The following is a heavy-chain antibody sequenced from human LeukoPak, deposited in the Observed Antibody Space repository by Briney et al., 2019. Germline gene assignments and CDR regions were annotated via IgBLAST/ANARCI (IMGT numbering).Heavy chain of an antibody. V-gene: IGHV4-34*01. D-gene: IGHD6-19*01. CDR2: INHSGST. CDR3: ARLSIAVAAHFDY. CDR1: GGSFSGYY. J-gene: IGHJ4*02. Sequence: SETLSLTCAVYGGSFSGYYWSWIRQPPGKGLEWIGEINHSGSTYYNPSLKSRVTISVDTSKNQFSLKLSSVTAADTAVYYCARLSIAVAAHFDYWGQGTLVTVSS.